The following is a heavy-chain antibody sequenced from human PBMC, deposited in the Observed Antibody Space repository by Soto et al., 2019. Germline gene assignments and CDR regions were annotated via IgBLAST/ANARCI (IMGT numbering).Heavy chain of an antibody. Sequence: QVQLVQSGAEVKKPGASVKVSCKASGYTFTNYGIRWVRQAPGQGREWMGWISAYNGNINYAQKLQGRVTMTTDTSTSTAYMELRTLRSDDTAMYYCARSYCGGNVYSNLPLDYYCYGMEVWGQGNTVTVS. CDR1: GYTFTNYG. J-gene: IGHJ6*02. CDR3: ARSYCGGNVYSNLPLDYYCYGMEV. D-gene: IGHD2-21*02. CDR2: ISAYNGNI. V-gene: IGHV1-18*01.